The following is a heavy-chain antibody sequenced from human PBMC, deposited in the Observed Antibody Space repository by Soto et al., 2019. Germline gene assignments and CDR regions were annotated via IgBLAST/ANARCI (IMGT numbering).Heavy chain of an antibody. Sequence: QVQLVQSGAEVKKPGASVKVSCKASGYTFTGYYMHWVRQAPGQGLEWMGWINPNSGGTNYAQKFQGRVTMTRDTSISTAYMELSRLRSDDTAVYYCARRVGGRYNWNVPHGMDVWGQGTTVTVSS. CDR2: INPNSGGT. D-gene: IGHD1-20*01. V-gene: IGHV1-2*02. CDR1: GYTFTGYY. CDR3: ARRVGGRYNWNVPHGMDV. J-gene: IGHJ6*02.